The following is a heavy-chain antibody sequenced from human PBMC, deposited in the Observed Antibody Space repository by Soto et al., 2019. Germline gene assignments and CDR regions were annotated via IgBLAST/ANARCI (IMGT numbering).Heavy chain of an antibody. V-gene: IGHV1-18*01. CDR1: GYTFASYS. Sequence: QVQLVQSGAEVKKPGASVKVSCKASGYTFASYSISWMRQAPGQGLEWMGWISAYNGNTNYAQKLQGRVTMTTDTSTRTSYMELRRLKSDDTAVYYCARDPPPPDYWGQGTLVTVSS. CDR2: ISAYNGNT. CDR3: ARDPPPPDY. J-gene: IGHJ4*02.